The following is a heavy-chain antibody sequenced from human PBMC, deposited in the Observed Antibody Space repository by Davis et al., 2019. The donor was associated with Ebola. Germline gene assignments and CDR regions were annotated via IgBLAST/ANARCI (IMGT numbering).Heavy chain of an antibody. CDR3: AREGGLGDY. V-gene: IGHV3-48*03. J-gene: IGHJ4*02. CDR2: ISSSGTTV. CDR1: GFTFSSYE. Sequence: PGGSLRLSCAASGFTFSSYEMNWVRQAPGKGLEWVSSISSSGTTVYYADSVKGRFTISRDNAKNSLSLQMNSLRVDDTALYYCAREGGLGDYWGQGTRVIVSS.